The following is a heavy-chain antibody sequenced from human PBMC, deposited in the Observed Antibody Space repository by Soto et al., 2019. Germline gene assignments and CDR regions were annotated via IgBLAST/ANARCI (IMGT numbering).Heavy chain of an antibody. D-gene: IGHD6-19*01. CDR1: GYRFSNYD. CDR2: VNPNRANT. V-gene: IGHV1-8*01. CDR3: ARSDGWALNWFDS. Sequence: QVQLVQSGAEVKKPGASVKVSCKASGYRFSNYDMNWVRQAPGQGLEWMGWVNPNRANTGYAQKFRGRLTLTTNTSRTTAYMELSSLTSEDTAVYYCARSDGWALNWFDSWGQGTLVTVSS. J-gene: IGHJ5*01.